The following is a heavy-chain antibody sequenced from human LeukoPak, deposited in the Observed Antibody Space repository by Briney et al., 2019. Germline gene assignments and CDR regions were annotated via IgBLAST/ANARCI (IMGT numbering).Heavy chain of an antibody. Sequence: SETLSLTYTVACGSLSKHYWSWIRQPPGKGLEWIGYIYYSGSTTYNPSLKSRATISVDTSKNQFSLRLSSVTAADTAVYYCARGTMMVGPWGQGTLVTVSS. CDR2: IYYSGST. V-gene: IGHV4-59*11. CDR3: ARGTMMVGP. D-gene: IGHD3-22*01. J-gene: IGHJ5*02. CDR1: CGSLSKHY.